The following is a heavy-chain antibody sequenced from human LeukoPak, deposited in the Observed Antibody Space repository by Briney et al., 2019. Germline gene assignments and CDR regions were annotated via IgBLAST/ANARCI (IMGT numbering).Heavy chain of an antibody. CDR1: GGSFSGYY. V-gene: IGHV4-34*01. CDR3: ARVRPYYDYVWGSYRYYYYMDV. CDR2: INHSGST. Sequence: PSETLSLTCAVYGGSFSGYYWSWIRQPPGKGLEWIGEINHSGSTNYNPSLKSRVTISVDTSKNQFSLKLSSVTAADTAVYYCARVRPYYDYVWGSYRYYYYMDVWGKGTTVTVSS. D-gene: IGHD3-16*02. J-gene: IGHJ6*03.